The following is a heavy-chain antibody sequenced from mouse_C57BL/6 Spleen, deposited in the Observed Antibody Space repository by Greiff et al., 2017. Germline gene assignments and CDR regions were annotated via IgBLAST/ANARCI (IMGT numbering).Heavy chain of an antibody. J-gene: IGHJ3*01. CDR1: GYTFTSYW. Sequence: VQVVESGTELVKPGASVKLSCKASGYTFTSYWMHWVKQRPGQGLEWIGNINPSNGGTNYNEKFKSKATLTVDKSSSTAYMQLSSLTSEDSAVYYCARCHDGYFSWFAYWGQGTLVTVSA. D-gene: IGHD2-3*01. CDR2: INPSNGGT. CDR3: ARCHDGYFSWFAY. V-gene: IGHV1-53*01.